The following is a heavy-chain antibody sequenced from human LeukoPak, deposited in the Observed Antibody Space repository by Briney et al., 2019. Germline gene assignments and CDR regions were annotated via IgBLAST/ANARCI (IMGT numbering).Heavy chain of an antibody. CDR1: GFTLSSYW. V-gene: IGHV3-7*01. Sequence: GGSLRLSCAASGFTLSSYWMSWVRQTPGKGLEWVANIKQDGSEKYYVDSVKGRFTISRDNAKNSLYLQMNSLRAEDTAVYYCASRYCSGGNCLFDYWGQGTLVTVSS. D-gene: IGHD2-15*01. CDR3: ASRYCSGGNCLFDY. CDR2: IKQDGSEK. J-gene: IGHJ4*02.